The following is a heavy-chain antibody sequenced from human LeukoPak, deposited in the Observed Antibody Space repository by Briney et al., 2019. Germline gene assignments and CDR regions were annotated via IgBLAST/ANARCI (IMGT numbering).Heavy chain of an antibody. Sequence: SETVSVTCLVSGCSLSRYYWSWIRQPAGKGLEWIGRLYTCGCTNYNPPLHSRLTMSVDKSKNQFSLKLSSVTAADTAVYYCARDGSGWYQYYFDYWGQGTLLTVSS. CDR3: ARDGSGWYQYYFDY. D-gene: IGHD6-19*01. CDR1: GCSLSRYY. CDR2: LYTCGCT. J-gene: IGHJ4*02. V-gene: IGHV4-4*07.